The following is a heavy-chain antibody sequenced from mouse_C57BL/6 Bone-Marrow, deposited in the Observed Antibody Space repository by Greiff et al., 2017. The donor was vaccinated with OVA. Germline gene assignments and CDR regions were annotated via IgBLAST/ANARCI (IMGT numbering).Heavy chain of an antibody. J-gene: IGHJ2*01. CDR2: INYDGSST. CDR1: GFTFSDYY. V-gene: IGHV5-16*01. D-gene: IGHD2-4*01. Sequence: EVKLVESAGGLVQPGSSMKLSCTASGFTFSDYYMAWVRQVPEKGLEWVANINYDGSSTYYLDSLKSRFIISRDNAKNILYLQMSSLKSEDTATYYCARDRKIYYDYDKGFDYWGQGTTLTVSS. CDR3: ARDRKIYYDYDKGFDY.